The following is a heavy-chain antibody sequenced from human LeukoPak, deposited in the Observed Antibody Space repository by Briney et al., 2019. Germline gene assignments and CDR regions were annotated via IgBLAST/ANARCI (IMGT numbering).Heavy chain of an antibody. D-gene: IGHD2-15*01. CDR3: ATDIVVVVAALRSFVDY. CDR2: IGHDGGSQ. CDR1: GFPFTRHG. V-gene: IGHV3-30*02. J-gene: IGHJ4*02. Sequence: PGGSLRLSCVSSGFPFTRHGMQWVRQAPGKGLEWVAVIGHDGGSQSYADSVKGRFTISRDNSKNTLYLQMNSLRAEDTAVYYCATDIVVVVAALRSFVDYWGQGTLVTVSS.